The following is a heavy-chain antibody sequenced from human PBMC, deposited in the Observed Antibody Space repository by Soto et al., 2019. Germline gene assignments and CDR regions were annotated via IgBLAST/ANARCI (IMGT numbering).Heavy chain of an antibody. CDR1: GFTFSSYA. V-gene: IGHV3-30-3*01. Sequence: GGSLRLSCAASGFTFSSYAMHWVRQAPGKGLEWVAVISYDGSNKYYADSVKGRFTISRGNSKNTLYLQMNSLRAEDTAVYYCARRNGGYCSGGSCYGRRRPDYYYGMDVWGQGTTVTVSS. D-gene: IGHD2-15*01. CDR2: ISYDGSNK. J-gene: IGHJ6*02. CDR3: ARRNGGYCSGGSCYGRRRPDYYYGMDV.